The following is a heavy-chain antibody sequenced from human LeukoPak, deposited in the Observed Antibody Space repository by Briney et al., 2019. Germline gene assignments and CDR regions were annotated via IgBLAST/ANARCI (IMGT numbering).Heavy chain of an antibody. V-gene: IGHV5-51*01. CDR2: IYPGDSDT. CDR3: ARFGGSSWYYRCYYYYGMDV. D-gene: IGHD6-13*01. J-gene: IGHJ6*02. Sequence: GESLKISCKGSGYSFTSYWIGWVRQMPGKGLGWMGIIYPGDSDTRYSPSFEGRVTISADKSISTAYLQWSSLKASDTAMYYCARFGGSSWYYRCYYYYGMDVWGQGTTVTVSS. CDR1: GYSFTSYW.